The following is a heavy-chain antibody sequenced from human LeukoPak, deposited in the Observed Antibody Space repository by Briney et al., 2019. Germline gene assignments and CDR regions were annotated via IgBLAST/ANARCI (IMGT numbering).Heavy chain of an antibody. J-gene: IGHJ6*02. V-gene: IGHV3-64D*06. CDR3: VKGTGTKYYYYGMDV. D-gene: IGHD3/OR15-3a*01. Sequence: PGGSLRLSCSASGFAFSNYATHWVRQAPGKGLEYVAGINSNGGSTYYADSVKGRLTMSGDNSKNTLYLQMSSLRAEDTAVYYCVKGTGTKYYYYGMDVWGQGTTVTVSS. CDR1: GFAFSNYA. CDR2: INSNGGST.